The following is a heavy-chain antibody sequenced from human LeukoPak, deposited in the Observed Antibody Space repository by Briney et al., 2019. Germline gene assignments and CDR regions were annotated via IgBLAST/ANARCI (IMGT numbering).Heavy chain of an antibody. CDR2: ISVSGGST. CDR3: AKDLGRYRNNYFDY. CDR1: GFTFSSYA. J-gene: IGHJ4*02. D-gene: IGHD1-26*01. Sequence: GGSLRLSCAASGFTFSSYAMTWVRQAPGKGLEWVSTISVSGGSTYQADSVMGRFTVSRDNSKNTLYLQMNSLRAEDTAVYYCAKDLGRYRNNYFDYWGQGTLVTVSS. V-gene: IGHV3-23*01.